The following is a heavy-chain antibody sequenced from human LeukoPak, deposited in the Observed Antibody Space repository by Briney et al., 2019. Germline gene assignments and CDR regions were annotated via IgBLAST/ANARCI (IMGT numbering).Heavy chain of an antibody. CDR2: IWYDGSNK. V-gene: IGHV3-33*01. CDR3: AREPSFYGDYFGFDY. J-gene: IGHJ4*02. CDR1: GFTFSSYG. D-gene: IGHD4-17*01. Sequence: GMSLRLSCAASGFTFSSYGMHWVRQAPGKGLEWVAVIWYDGSNKYYADSVKGRFTISRENSKNTLYLQMNSLRDEDTAVYYCAREPSFYGDYFGFDYWGQGTLVTVSS.